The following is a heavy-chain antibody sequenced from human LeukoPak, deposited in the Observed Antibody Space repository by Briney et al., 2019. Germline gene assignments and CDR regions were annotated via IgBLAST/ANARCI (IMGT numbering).Heavy chain of an antibody. CDR1: GFTFSNAW. CDR3: TTEVSFVGDKDY. Sequence: PGGSLRLSCAASGFTFSNAWMSWVRQAPGKGLEWVGRIKSKTDGGTTDYAAPVKGRFTISRDDSKNTLYLQMNSLKTEDTAVYYCTTEVSFVGDKDYWGQGTLVTVSS. D-gene: IGHD4-17*01. J-gene: IGHJ4*02. CDR2: IKSKTDGGTT. V-gene: IGHV3-15*01.